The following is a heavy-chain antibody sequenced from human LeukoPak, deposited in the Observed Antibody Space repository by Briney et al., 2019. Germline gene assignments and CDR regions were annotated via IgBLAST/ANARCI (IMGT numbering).Heavy chain of an antibody. CDR2: INHSGST. CDR3: ARILHSSSSYVGWFDP. Sequence: SETLSLTCAVYGGSFSGYYWSWIRQPPGKGLEWIGEINHSGSTNYNPSLKSRVTISVDTSKNQFSLKLSSVTAADTAVYYCARILHSSSSYVGWFDPWGQGTLFTVSS. V-gene: IGHV4-34*01. CDR1: GGSFSGYY. J-gene: IGHJ5*02. D-gene: IGHD6-6*01.